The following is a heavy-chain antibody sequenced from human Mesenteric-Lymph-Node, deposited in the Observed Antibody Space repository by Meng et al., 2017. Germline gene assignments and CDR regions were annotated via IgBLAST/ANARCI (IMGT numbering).Heavy chain of an antibody. D-gene: IGHD3-22*01. CDR3: ARDRGYYDSRGYYYDGRIDP. V-gene: IGHV3-11*04. CDR1: GSALGDND. Sequence: GGPLRLSFAASGSALGDNDRTWCGQVPGRGWEWFSYISNAGITIYYADTVKGRFTISRDNSKNPRYRQMNSLRAENSGIYYCARDRGYYDSRGYYYDGRIDPWGHGTLVTVSS. J-gene: IGHJ5*02. CDR2: ISNAGITI.